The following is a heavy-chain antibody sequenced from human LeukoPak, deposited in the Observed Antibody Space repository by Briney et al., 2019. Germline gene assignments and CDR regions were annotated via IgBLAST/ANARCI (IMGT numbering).Heavy chain of an antibody. V-gene: IGHV3-53*01. CDR1: RFTDSSNY. J-gene: IGHJ4*02. Sequence: GGCLRHSRPSSRFTDSSNYMSSVRPAPGKGLEWVSVIYSGGSTYYADSVKGRFTISRDNSKNTLYLQMNSLRAEDTAVYYCARSPLYSSGYFFDYWGQGTLVTVSS. CDR3: ARSPLYSSGYFFDY. CDR2: IYSGGST. D-gene: IGHD6-19*01.